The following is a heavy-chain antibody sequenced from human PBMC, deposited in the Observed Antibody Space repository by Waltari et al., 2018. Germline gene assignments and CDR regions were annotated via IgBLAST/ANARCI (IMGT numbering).Heavy chain of an antibody. CDR2: INPTSGGT. V-gene: IGHV1-2*02. J-gene: IGHJ6*02. D-gene: IGHD3-10*01. CDR3: ARQAYYFYAMDV. CDR1: GYTFTGNY. Sequence: QVQLVQSGAEVEKTGASVKVSCKTSGYTFTGNYLHWVRQGPGQGLEWMGWINPTSGGTHYAQSFQGRVTMTSDTSSNTAYMELSRLKFDDTAVYYCARQAYYFYAMDVWGQGTTVTVSS.